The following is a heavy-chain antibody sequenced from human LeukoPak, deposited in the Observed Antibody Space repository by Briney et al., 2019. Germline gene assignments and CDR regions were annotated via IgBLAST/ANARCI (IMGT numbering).Heavy chain of an antibody. CDR3: ARDSPNVSRVVVINRVAAFDI. J-gene: IGHJ3*02. V-gene: IGHV1-69*13. CDR2: IIPIFGTA. D-gene: IGHD3-22*01. CDR1: GGTFSSYA. Sequence: ASVKVSCKASGGTFSSYAISWVRQAPGQGLEWMGGIIPIFGTANYAQKFQGRVTITADESTSTAYMELSSLRSEDTGVYYCARDSPNVSRVVVINRVAAFDIWGQGTMVTVSS.